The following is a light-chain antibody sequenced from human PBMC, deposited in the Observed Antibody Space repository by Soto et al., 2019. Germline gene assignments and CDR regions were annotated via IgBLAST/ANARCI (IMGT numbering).Light chain of an antibody. Sequence: DIQMTQSPYTLSASVGEXITXXXRASQSIGRFLAWYQHQPGKAPKLLIYDASTLESGVPSRFSGTGSGTEFTFSITSLQPEDFGTYYCQQCYMGWTFGQGTKVDIK. V-gene: IGKV1-5*01. CDR2: DAS. CDR3: QQCYMGWT. CDR1: QSIGRF. J-gene: IGKJ1*01.